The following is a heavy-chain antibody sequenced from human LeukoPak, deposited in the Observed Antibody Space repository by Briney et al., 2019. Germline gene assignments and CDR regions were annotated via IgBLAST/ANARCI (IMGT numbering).Heavy chain of an antibody. CDR3: ARSTVFDY. J-gene: IGHJ4*02. D-gene: IGHD1-26*01. Sequence: GGSLRLSCAASGFTFSSYSMNWVRQAPGKGLEWVSSISSSSYIYYADSVTGRFTISRDNAKNSQYLQMNSLRAEDTAVYYCARSTVFDYWGQGTLVTVSS. CDR1: GFTFSSYS. CDR2: ISSSSYI. V-gene: IGHV3-21*01.